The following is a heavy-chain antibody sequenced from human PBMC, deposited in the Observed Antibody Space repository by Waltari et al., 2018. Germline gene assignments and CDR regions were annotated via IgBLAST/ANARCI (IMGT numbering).Heavy chain of an antibody. CDR1: GFTFSSYA. J-gene: IGHJ4*02. V-gene: IGHV3-23*01. D-gene: IGHD6-19*01. CDR2: ISGSGGST. Sequence: EVQLLESGGGLVQPGGSLRLSCAASGFTFSSYAMSWVRQAPGKGLEWVSAISGSGGSTYYADTVKGRFTISRENSKNTLYLQMNSLRAEDTVVYYCAKAPRSIAVAGTGYDYWGQGTLVTVSS. CDR3: AKAPRSIAVAGTGYDY.